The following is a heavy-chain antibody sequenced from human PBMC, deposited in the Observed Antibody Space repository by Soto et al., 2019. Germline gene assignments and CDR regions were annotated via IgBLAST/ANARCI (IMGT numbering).Heavy chain of an antibody. CDR1: GFTFSSYE. CDR2: ISSSGSTI. D-gene: IGHD1-1*01. V-gene: IGHV3-48*03. Sequence: PGGSLRLSCAASGFTFSSYEMNWVRQAPWKGLEWVSYISSSGSTIYYADSVKGRFTISRDNAKNSLYLQMNSLRAEDTAVYYCARDHRDWNDWGLVVYYGMDVWGQGTTVTVSS. J-gene: IGHJ6*02. CDR3: ARDHRDWNDWGLVVYYGMDV.